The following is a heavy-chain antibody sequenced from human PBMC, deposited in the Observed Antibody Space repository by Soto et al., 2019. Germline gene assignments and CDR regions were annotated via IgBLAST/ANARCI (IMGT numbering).Heavy chain of an antibody. Sequence: QVQLVESGGGVVQPGRSLRLSCAASGFTFSSYGMHWVRQAPGKGLEWVAVISYDGSNKYYADSVKGRFTISRDNSKNTLYLQMNSLRAEDTAVYYCAKDQRYSYGCGAHYWGQGTLVTVSS. D-gene: IGHD5-18*01. CDR1: GFTFSSYG. J-gene: IGHJ4*02. V-gene: IGHV3-30*18. CDR3: AKDQRYSYGCGAHY. CDR2: ISYDGSNK.